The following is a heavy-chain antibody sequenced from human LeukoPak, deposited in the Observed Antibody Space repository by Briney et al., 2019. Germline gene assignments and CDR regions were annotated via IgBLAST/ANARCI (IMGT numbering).Heavy chain of an antibody. D-gene: IGHD3-3*01. CDR2: MNPNSGNT. CDR1: GYTFTSYD. J-gene: IGHJ6*02. CDR3: ARFYDFWSGYFETDYGMDV. V-gene: IGHV1-8*01. Sequence: EASVKVSCKASGYTFTSYDINWVRQATGQGLEWMGWMNPNSGNTGYAQKFQGRVTMTRNTSISTAYMELSSLRSEDTAVYYCARFYDFWSGYFETDYGMDVWGQGTTVTVSS.